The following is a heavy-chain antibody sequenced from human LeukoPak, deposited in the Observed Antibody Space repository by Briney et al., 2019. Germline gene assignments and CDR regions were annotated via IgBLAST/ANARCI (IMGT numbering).Heavy chain of an antibody. CDR3: ARAPLALIVFDI. V-gene: IGHV4-59*01. CDR1: GDSMISYY. J-gene: IGHJ3*02. Sequence: SETLSLTCTVSGDSMISYYWSWIRQPPGKGLEWIGYIHYSGSTNYNPSLKSRVTISVDTSKNQFSLKLSSMTAADTAMYYCARAPLALIVFDIWGQGTMVTVSS. D-gene: IGHD2-21*01. CDR2: IHYSGST.